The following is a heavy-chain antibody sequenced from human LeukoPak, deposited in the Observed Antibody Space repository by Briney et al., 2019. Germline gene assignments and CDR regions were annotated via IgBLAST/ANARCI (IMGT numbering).Heavy chain of an antibody. J-gene: IGHJ4*02. CDR1: GGTFSSYG. Sequence: SVKVSCKASGGTFSSYGICWVRQAPGQGLEWMGGIIPIFGTANYAQKFQGRVTITADESTATVYMELSSLRSEDTAVYYCARDITMVRRVYFDYWGQGTLVTVSS. V-gene: IGHV1-69*01. CDR3: ARDITMVRRVYFDY. CDR2: IIPIFGTA. D-gene: IGHD3-10*01.